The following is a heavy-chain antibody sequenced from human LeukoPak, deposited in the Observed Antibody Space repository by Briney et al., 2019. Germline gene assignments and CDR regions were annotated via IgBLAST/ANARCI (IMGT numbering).Heavy chain of an antibody. J-gene: IGHJ4*02. Sequence: GGSLRLSCAVSRITFRNAWMSWVRQAPGKGLEWVAVISYDGSNKYYADSVKGRFTISRDNSKNTLYLQMNSLRAEDTAVYYCASGPLPIGFDYWGQGTLVTVSS. CDR1: RITFRNAW. D-gene: IGHD2-21*01. V-gene: IGHV3-30*03. CDR2: ISYDGSNK. CDR3: ASGPLPIGFDY.